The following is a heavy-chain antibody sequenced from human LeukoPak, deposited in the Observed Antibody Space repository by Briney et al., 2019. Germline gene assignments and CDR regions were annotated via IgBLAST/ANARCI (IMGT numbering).Heavy chain of an antibody. CDR2: ISAYNGNT. Sequence: ASVKVSCKASGYIFTNFGISWVRQAPGQGLEWMGWISAYNGNTNYAQKVQGRVTMTTDTSTSTVYMELSSLRSEDTAVYYCASSYCSGGSCYHQGDYYYMDVWGKGTTVTVSS. CDR3: ASSYCSGGSCYHQGDYYYMDV. D-gene: IGHD2-15*01. J-gene: IGHJ6*03. CDR1: GYIFTNFG. V-gene: IGHV1-18*01.